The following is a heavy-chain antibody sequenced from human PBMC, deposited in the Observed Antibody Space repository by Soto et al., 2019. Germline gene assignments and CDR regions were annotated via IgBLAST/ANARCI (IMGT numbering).Heavy chain of an antibody. D-gene: IGHD3-3*01. CDR2: IYSGGST. CDR1: GFTVSSNY. Sequence: PGGSLRLSCAASGFTVSSNYMSWVRQAPGKGLEWVSVIYSGGSTYYADSVKGRFTTSRDNSKNTLSLQMNSLRAEDTAVYYCARDGARITIFRVVRYYVMDVWGQGTTVTVSS. CDR3: ARDGARITIFRVVRYYVMDV. V-gene: IGHV3-53*01. J-gene: IGHJ6*02.